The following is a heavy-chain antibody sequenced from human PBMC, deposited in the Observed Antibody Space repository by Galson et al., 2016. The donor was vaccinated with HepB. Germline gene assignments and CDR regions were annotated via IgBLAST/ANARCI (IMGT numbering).Heavy chain of an antibody. D-gene: IGHD3-16*02. CDR3: AKDYVWGSYLLTHFDS. J-gene: IGHJ4*02. Sequence: SLRLSCAASGFSFSRYAMSWVRQAPGKGLDWVSGISGSGGSTHYADSVKGRFTISRDNSKNTLYLQMNSLRVGDTAVYYCAKDYVWGSYLLTHFDSWGQGTLVTVSS. CDR1: GFSFSRYA. V-gene: IGHV3-23*01. CDR2: ISGSGGST.